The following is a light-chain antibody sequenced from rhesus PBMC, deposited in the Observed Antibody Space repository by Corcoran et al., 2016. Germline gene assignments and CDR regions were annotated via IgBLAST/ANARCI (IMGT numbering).Light chain of an antibody. J-gene: IGKJ1*01. CDR2: TAA. CDR3: QQYNSAPRT. CDR1: QGISSW. V-gene: IGKV1-21*01. Sequence: DIQMTQSPSSLSASVGDRVTITCRASQGISSWLAWYQQKPGKAPKLLIYTAASLQSGVPLRFLGSGSGKEFNLTISSLQPEDFATYYCQQYNSAPRTFGQGTKVEIK.